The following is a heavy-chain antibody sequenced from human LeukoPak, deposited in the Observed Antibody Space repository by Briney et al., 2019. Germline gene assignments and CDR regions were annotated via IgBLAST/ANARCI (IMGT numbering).Heavy chain of an antibody. CDR1: GFTVNSNY. J-gene: IGHJ4*02. V-gene: IGHV3-66*01. Sequence: GGSLRLSCAASGFTVNSNYMSWVRQAPGKGLEWVSVIYSGGNTYYADSVKGRFTISRDNSKNTLYLQMNSLRAEDTAVYYCASPYDSSGKGYFDYWGQGTLVTVSS. D-gene: IGHD3-22*01. CDR2: IYSGGNT. CDR3: ASPYDSSGKGYFDY.